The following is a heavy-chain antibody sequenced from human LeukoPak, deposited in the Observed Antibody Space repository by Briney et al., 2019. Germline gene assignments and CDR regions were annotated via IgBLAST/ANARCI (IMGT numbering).Heavy chain of an antibody. CDR2: ISYDGSDR. D-gene: IGHD1-26*01. Sequence: GGSLRLSCAASGFTFSDYAMHWVRQAPGKGLDWVALISYDGSDRYYADSVKGRFTISRDNSDSTLYLQMNSLRDEDTAVYFCARDPTMGAPDYFDYWGQGTLVTVSS. J-gene: IGHJ4*02. CDR3: ARDPTMGAPDYFDY. CDR1: GFTFSDYA. V-gene: IGHV3-30*03.